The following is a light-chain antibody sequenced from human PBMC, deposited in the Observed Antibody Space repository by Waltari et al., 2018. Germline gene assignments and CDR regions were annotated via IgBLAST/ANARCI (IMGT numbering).Light chain of an antibody. Sequence: IVLTQSPATLSLSPGERATISCRASQPIGRQVAWYQQKPGQAPRLLISDVSNRDTGIPVRFSGSGSGTDFTLIISSLESEDFAVYCCQQRDTWPLTFGQGTKVEI. CDR2: DVS. V-gene: IGKV3-11*01. CDR3: QQRDTWPLT. J-gene: IGKJ1*01. CDR1: QPIGRQ.